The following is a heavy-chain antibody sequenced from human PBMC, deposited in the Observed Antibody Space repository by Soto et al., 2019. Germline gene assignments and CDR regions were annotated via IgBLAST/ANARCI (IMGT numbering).Heavy chain of an antibody. CDR1: GGTFSSYA. CDR2: IIPIFGTA. V-gene: IGHV1-69*06. Sequence: SVKVSCKASGGTFSSYAISWVRQAPGQGLEWMGGIIPIFGTANYAQKFQGRVTITADKSTSTAYMELSSLRSEDTAVYYCARATPGIPLPRPGAFDIWGQGTMVTVSS. CDR3: ARATPGIPLPRPGAFDI. D-gene: IGHD5-18*01. J-gene: IGHJ3*02.